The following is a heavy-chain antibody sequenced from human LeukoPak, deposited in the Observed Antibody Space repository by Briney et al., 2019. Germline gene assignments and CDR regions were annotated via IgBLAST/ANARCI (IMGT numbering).Heavy chain of an antibody. CDR3: ARAWVVATGSLDAFDI. CDR1: GGTFSSYA. D-gene: IGHD5-12*01. Sequence: SVKVPCKASGGTFSSYAISWVRQAPGQGLEWMGGIIPIFGTANYAQKFQGRVTITADESTSTAYMELSSLRSEDTAVYYCARAWVVATGSLDAFDIWGQGTMVTVSS. J-gene: IGHJ3*02. V-gene: IGHV1-69*13. CDR2: IIPIFGTA.